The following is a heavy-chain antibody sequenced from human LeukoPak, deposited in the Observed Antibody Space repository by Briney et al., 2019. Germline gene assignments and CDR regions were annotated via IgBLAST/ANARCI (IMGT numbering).Heavy chain of an antibody. CDR2: MNPNSGNT. CDR3: ARGGDSGWYLRYYYYYGMDV. CDR1: GYTCTSYA. Sequence: ASVKVSCKASGYTCTSYAINWVRQATGQGVEWMGWMNPNSGNTGYAQKFQGRVTMTRNTSISTAYMELSSLRSEDTAVYYCARGGDSGWYLRYYYYYGMDVWGQGTTVTVSS. J-gene: IGHJ6*02. D-gene: IGHD6-19*01. V-gene: IGHV1-8*01.